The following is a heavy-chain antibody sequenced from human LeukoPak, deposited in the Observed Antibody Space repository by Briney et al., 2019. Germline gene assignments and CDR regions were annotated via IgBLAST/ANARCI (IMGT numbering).Heavy chain of an antibody. CDR1: GFTFSSYS. CDR2: ISSSSSYI. D-gene: IGHD5-24*01. CDR3: ARGRGPEEMATNFFDY. J-gene: IGHJ4*02. V-gene: IGHV3-21*01. Sequence: PGGSLRLSCAASGFTFSSYSMNWVRQAPGKGLEWVSSISSSSSYIYYADSVKGRFTISRDNAKNSLYLQMNSLRAEDTAVYYCARGRGPEEMATNFFDYWGQGTLVTVSS.